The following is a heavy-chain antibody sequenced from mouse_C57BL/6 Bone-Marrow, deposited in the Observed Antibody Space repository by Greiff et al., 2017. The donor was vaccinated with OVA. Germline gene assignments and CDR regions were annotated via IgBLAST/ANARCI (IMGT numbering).Heavy chain of an antibody. D-gene: IGHD2-4*01. CDR1: GYTFTDYY. CDR3: ALIYYDYDWYFDV. J-gene: IGHJ1*03. CDR2: INPYNGGT. Sequence: EVQLQQSGPVLVKPGASVKMSCKASGYTFTDYYMNWVKQSHGKSLEWIGVINPYNGGTSYNQKFKGKATLTVDKSSSTAYMELNSLTSEDSAVYYCALIYYDYDWYFDVWGTGTTVTVSS. V-gene: IGHV1-19*01.